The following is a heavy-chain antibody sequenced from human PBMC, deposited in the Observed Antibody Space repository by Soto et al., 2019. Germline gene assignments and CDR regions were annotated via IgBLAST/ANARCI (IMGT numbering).Heavy chain of an antibody. J-gene: IGHJ6*02. CDR2: IYHSGST. CDR3: ARGGYGMDV. Sequence: QLQLQESGSGLVKPSQTLSLTCAVSGGSISSGGYSWSWIRQPPGKGLEWIGYIYHSGSTYYNPSLNSPVTISVDRSKNHLSLKLSSATAADTPVYYCARGGYGMDVWGQGTTVTVSS. CDR1: GGSISSGGYS. V-gene: IGHV4-30-2*01.